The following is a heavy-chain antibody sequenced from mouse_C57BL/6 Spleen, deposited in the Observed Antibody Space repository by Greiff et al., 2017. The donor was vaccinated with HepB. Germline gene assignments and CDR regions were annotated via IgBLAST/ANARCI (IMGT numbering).Heavy chain of an antibody. Sequence: VQLQQSGAELVKPGASVKISCKASGYAFSSYWMNWVKQRPGKGLEWIGQIYPGDGDTNYNGKFKGKATLTADKSSSTAYMQLSSLTSEDSAVYVCARRRGVVGDWYFDVWGTGTTVTVSS. CDR1: GYAFSSYW. CDR3: ARRRGVVGDWYFDV. D-gene: IGHD1-1*01. J-gene: IGHJ1*03. CDR2: IYPGDGDT. V-gene: IGHV1-80*01.